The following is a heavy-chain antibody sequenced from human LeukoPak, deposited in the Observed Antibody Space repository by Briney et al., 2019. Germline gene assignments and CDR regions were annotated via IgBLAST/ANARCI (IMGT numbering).Heavy chain of an antibody. CDR1: GFTFSSYS. CDR3: ARFGRGYYDSSGYFEYFDY. CDR2: ISSSSSYI. J-gene: IGHJ4*02. D-gene: IGHD3-22*01. Sequence: PGGSLRLSCVASGFTFSSYSMNWVRQAPGKGLEWVSSISSSSSYIYYADSVKGRFTISRDNAKNSLYLQMNSLRAEDTAVYYCARFGRGYYDSSGYFEYFDYWGQGTLVTVSS. V-gene: IGHV3-21*01.